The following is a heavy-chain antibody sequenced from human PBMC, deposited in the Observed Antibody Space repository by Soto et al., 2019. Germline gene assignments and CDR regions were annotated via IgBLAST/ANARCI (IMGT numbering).Heavy chain of an antibody. Sequence: QVQLQESGPGLVKPSQTLSLTCTVSGGSISSGGYYWSWIRQHPGKGLEWIGYIYYSGSTYYNPSLKSRVTXXVXTXXNQFSLKLSSVTAADTAVYYCASAESLRGAQPPRGWGQGTLVTVSS. CDR2: IYYSGST. CDR1: GGSISSGGYY. V-gene: IGHV4-31*03. J-gene: IGHJ4*01. CDR3: ASAESLRGAQPPRG. D-gene: IGHD3-10*01.